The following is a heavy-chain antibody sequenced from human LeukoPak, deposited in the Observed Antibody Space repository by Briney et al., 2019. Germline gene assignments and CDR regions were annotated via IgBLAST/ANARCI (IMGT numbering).Heavy chain of an antibody. V-gene: IGHV1-69*04. CDR2: IIPILGIA. CDR1: GGTFSSYA. CDR3: ARDGEGVVVPALFDL. Sequence: SVKVSCKASGGTFSSYAISWVRQAPGQGLEWMGRIIPILGIANYAQKFQGRVTITADKSTSTAYMELSSLRSEDTAVYYCARDGEGVVVPALFDLWGRGTLVTVSS. J-gene: IGHJ2*01. D-gene: IGHD2-2*01.